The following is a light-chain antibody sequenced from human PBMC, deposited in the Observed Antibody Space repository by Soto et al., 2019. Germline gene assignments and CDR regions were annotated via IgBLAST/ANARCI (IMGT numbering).Light chain of an antibody. CDR2: DDN. Sequence: QSALTQPPSVSAAPGQKVTISCSGSSSNIGGNSVSWYQQLPGTAPKLLIYDDNKRPSGIPDRFSGSKSGTSATLGITGFQTGDEADYYCGSWDSSLSAYVFGDGTKVNV. CDR3: GSWDSSLSAYV. V-gene: IGLV1-51*01. J-gene: IGLJ1*01. CDR1: SSNIGGNS.